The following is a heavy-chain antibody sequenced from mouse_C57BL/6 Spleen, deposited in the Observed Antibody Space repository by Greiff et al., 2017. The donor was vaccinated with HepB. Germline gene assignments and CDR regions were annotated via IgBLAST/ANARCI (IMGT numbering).Heavy chain of an antibody. CDR1: GYTFTSYT. V-gene: IGHV1-4*01. CDR2: INPSSGYT. D-gene: IGHD2-4*01. Sequence: QVQLKESGAELARPGASVKMSCKASGYTFTSYTMHWVKQRPGQGLEWIGYINPSSGYTKYNQKFKDKATLTADKSSSTAYMQLSSLTSEDSAVYYCARDDYDLFAYLGQGTLVTVSA. CDR3: ARDDYDLFAY. J-gene: IGHJ3*01.